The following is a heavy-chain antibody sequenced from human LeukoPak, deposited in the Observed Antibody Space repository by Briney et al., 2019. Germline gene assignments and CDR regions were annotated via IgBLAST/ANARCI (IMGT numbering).Heavy chain of an antibody. CDR2: INPNSGGT. CDR3: ARPMVGGVIHAFDI. CDR1: GYTFTGYY. V-gene: IGHV1-2*02. J-gene: IGHJ3*02. D-gene: IGHD3-10*01. Sequence: EASVKVSCKASGYTFTGYYMHWVRQAPGQGLEWMGWINPNSGGTNYAQKFQGRVTMTGDTSISTAYMELSRLRSDDTAVYYCARPMVGGVIHAFDIWGQGTMVTVSS.